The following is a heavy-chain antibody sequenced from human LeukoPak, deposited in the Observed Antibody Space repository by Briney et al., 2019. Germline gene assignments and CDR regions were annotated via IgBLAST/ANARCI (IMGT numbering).Heavy chain of an antibody. CDR2: ISSSSSYI. J-gene: IGHJ5*02. CDR3: ARGNSYYGGYGES. CDR1: GFTFSSYS. V-gene: IGHV3-21*01. D-gene: IGHD5-12*01. Sequence: GGSLRLSCAASGFTFSSYSMNWVRQAPGKGLEWVSSISSSSSYIYYADSVKGRFAISRDNSKNTLYLQMNSLRAEDTAVYYCARGNSYYGGYGESWGQGTLVTVSS.